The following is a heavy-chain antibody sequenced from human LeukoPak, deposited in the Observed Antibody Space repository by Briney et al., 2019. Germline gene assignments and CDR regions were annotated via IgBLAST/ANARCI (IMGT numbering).Heavy chain of an antibody. Sequence: GSSVKVSCKASGGTFSSYAISWVRQAPGQGLEWMGGIIPIFGTANYAQKFQGRVTITADESTSTAYMELSSLRSEDTAVYYCASSQDIVVVPAAMGAFDIWGQGTMVTVSS. CDR1: GGTFSSYA. CDR3: ASSQDIVVVPAAMGAFDI. D-gene: IGHD2-2*01. V-gene: IGHV1-69*01. J-gene: IGHJ3*02. CDR2: IIPIFGTA.